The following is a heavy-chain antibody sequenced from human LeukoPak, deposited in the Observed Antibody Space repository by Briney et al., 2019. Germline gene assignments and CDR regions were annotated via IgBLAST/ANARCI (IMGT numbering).Heavy chain of an antibody. CDR2: ISSDASIT. Sequence: GGSLRLSCAASGFTFSTYWMHWVRQDPGKGLVWVSRISSDASITSYANPVKGRFTISRDNAKNTLYLQMNSLRAEDTALYYCATSARTYIGSSLDYWGQGTLVTVSS. D-gene: IGHD2-15*01. CDR3: ATSARTYIGSSLDY. CDR1: GFTFSTYW. V-gene: IGHV3-74*01. J-gene: IGHJ4*02.